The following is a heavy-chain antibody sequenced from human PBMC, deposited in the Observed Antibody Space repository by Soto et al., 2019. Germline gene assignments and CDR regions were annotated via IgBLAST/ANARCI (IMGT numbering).Heavy chain of an antibody. CDR3: ARSHRDNWGSPDYFDY. V-gene: IGHV4-31*03. CDR2: IYYNGVT. D-gene: IGHD7-27*01. Sequence: SETLSLTCTVSGGSISSGGYYWSWIRQHPGKGLEWIGYIYYNGVTYYNPSLKSRVSISIDTSKNQFSLRLTSVTAADTAVYYCARSHRDNWGSPDYFDYWGQGTLVTVSS. J-gene: IGHJ4*02. CDR1: GGSISSGGYY.